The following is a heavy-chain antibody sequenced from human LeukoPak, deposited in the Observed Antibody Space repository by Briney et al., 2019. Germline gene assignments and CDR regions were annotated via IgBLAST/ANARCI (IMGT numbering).Heavy chain of an antibody. CDR2: INHSGST. Sequence: SETLSLTCAVYGGSFSGYYWSWIRQPPGKGLEWIGEINHSGSTNYNPSLKSRVTISVDTSKNQFSLKLSSVTAADTAVYYCARGKRIQLWLSRWFDPWGQGTLVTVSS. D-gene: IGHD5-18*01. V-gene: IGHV4-34*01. J-gene: IGHJ5*02. CDR3: ARGKRIQLWLSRWFDP. CDR1: GGSFSGYY.